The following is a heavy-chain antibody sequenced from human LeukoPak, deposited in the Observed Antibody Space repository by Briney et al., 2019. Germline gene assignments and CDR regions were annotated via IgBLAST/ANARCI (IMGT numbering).Heavy chain of an antibody. CDR1: GFTFSSYG. D-gene: IGHD3-10*01. V-gene: IGHV3-30*02. J-gene: IGHJ4*02. CDR3: AKDDLLGYYGSGSYFDY. CDR2: IRYDGSNK. Sequence: GGSLRLSCAASGFTFSSYGMHWVRQAPGKGLEWVAFIRYDGSNKYYADSVKGRFTISRDNSKNTLYLQMNSLRAEDTAVYYCAKDDLLGYYGSGSYFDYWGQGTLVTVSS.